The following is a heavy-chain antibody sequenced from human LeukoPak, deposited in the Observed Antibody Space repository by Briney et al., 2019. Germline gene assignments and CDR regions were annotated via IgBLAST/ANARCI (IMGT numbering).Heavy chain of an antibody. V-gene: IGHV3-66*04. J-gene: IGHJ4*02. Sequence: GGSLRLSCAASGFTVSSNLMTWVRQSPGRGLEWLSSSYSAGATYYADSVKGRFTISRDNAKNSLYLQMNSLRAEDTAVYYCARRLSSGYPIDYWGQGTLVTVSS. CDR2: SYSAGAT. D-gene: IGHD3-22*01. CDR1: GFTVSSNL. CDR3: ARRLSSGYPIDY.